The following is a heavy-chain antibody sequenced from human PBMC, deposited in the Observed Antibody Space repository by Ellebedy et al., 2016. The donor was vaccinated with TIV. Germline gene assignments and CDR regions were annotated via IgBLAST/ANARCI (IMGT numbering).Heavy chain of an antibody. CDR1: GGSFSGYY. D-gene: IGHD1-26*01. CDR2: IYYSGST. J-gene: IGHJ4*02. CDR3: ARPEVGGY. V-gene: IGHV4-34*01. Sequence: SETLSLTCAVYGGSFSGYYWSWIRQPPGKGLEWIGSIYYSGSTYYNPSLKSRFTISVDTSKNQFSLKLSSVTAADTAVYYCARPEVGGYWGQGTLVTVSS.